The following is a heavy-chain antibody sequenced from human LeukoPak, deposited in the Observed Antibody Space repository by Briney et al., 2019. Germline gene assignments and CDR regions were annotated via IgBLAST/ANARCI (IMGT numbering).Heavy chain of an antibody. V-gene: IGHV3-21*04. D-gene: IGHD7-27*01. J-gene: IGHJ4*02. Sequence: GGSLRLSCAASEFTFSTYSMNWVRQAPGKGLEWVSSISGSSGYIYYADSVKGRFTISRDNAKNSLYLQMKNLRAEDTAVYYCARERKTGLIDYWGQGTLVTVSS. CDR2: ISGSSGYI. CDR3: ARERKTGLIDY. CDR1: EFTFSTYS.